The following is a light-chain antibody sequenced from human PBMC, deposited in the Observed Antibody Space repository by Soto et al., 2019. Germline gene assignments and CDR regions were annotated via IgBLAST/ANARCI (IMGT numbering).Light chain of an antibody. Sequence: QSALTQRASVSGSPGHSITISCTGSGSDVGSYKYVSWYQQHPGKAPKLIIFEVNNRPSGVSDRFSGSKSGNTASLIISGLQAADEADYYCASYTSISSLGVFGTGTKVTVL. V-gene: IGLV2-14*03. J-gene: IGLJ1*01. CDR2: EVN. CDR3: ASYTSISSLGV. CDR1: GSDVGSYKY.